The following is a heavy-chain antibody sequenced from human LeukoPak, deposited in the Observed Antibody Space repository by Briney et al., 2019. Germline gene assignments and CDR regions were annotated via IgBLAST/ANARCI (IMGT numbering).Heavy chain of an antibody. CDR1: GFTFSSYS. CDR3: ARELGVIPDY. CDR2: ISSSSSYI. J-gene: IGHJ4*02. Sequence: GGSLRLSCAASGFTFSSYSMDWVRQAPGKGLEWVSSISSSSSYIYYADSVKGRFTISRDNAKNSLYLQMNSLRAEDTAVYYCARELGVIPDYWGQGTLVTVSS. V-gene: IGHV3-21*01. D-gene: IGHD3-16*01.